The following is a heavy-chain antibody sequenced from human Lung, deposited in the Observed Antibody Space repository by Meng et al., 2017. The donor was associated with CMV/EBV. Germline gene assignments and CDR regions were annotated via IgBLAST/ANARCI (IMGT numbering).Heavy chain of an antibody. CDR1: VGSSSDFQ. V-gene: IGHV4-34*01. CDR2: IDHSGTT. Sequence: SETLSLXCAVYVGSSSDFQWNGTRKPPGKGLEWIGEIDHSGTTNYNPSLKSLVTISVDTSNSQFSLKLSSVTTADTDVYYCARGRPRNNWSFYFDHWGQGXLVTVSS. CDR3: ARGRPRNNWSFYFDH. J-gene: IGHJ4*02. D-gene: IGHD1-1*01.